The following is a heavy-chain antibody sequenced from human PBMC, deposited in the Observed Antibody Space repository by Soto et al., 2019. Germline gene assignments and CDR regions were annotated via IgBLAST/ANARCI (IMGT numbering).Heavy chain of an antibody. Sequence: EVQLVESGGGLIQPGGSLRLSCAASGFTVSTNYMSWVRQAPAKGLEWVSILYSGGSTYYTDSVKGRITISRDNSKNTLYLQMDRLRAEDTAVYYCATWRRREDEYWGRGTLVTVSS. CDR1: GFTVSTNY. V-gene: IGHV3-53*01. J-gene: IGHJ4*02. CDR2: LYSGGST. CDR3: ATWRRREDEY. D-gene: IGHD6-25*01.